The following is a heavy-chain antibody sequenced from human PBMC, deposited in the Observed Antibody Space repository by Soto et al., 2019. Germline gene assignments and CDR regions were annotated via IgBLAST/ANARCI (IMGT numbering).Heavy chain of an antibody. CDR1: GFTFSNYN. CDR3: AREWTPNADYPPRYYFDY. J-gene: IGHJ4*02. V-gene: IGHV3-48*01. CDR2: ISTSSTTI. D-gene: IGHD4-17*01. Sequence: GGSLRLSCAASGFTFSNYNMNWVRQAPGKGLEWVSYISTSSTTIYYADSVKGRFTISRDNAKNSLYLQMNSLRADDTAVYYCAREWTPNADYPPRYYFDYWGQGTQVTVSS.